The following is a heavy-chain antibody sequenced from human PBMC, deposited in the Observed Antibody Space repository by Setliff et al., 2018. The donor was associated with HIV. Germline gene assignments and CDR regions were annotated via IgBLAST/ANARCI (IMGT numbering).Heavy chain of an antibody. Sequence: KTSETLSLTCAVYGGSFSDYYWSWIRQPPGEGLEWIGEINHGGITNYNPSLKSRVSILIDTSKNQFFLKLKSVTAADTAVYYCARGDGYTYGYTHHYHAMDVWGQGTTVTVSS. CDR1: GGSFSDYY. CDR2: INHGGIT. D-gene: IGHD5-18*01. CDR3: ARGDGYTYGYTHHYHAMDV. V-gene: IGHV4-34*01. J-gene: IGHJ6*02.